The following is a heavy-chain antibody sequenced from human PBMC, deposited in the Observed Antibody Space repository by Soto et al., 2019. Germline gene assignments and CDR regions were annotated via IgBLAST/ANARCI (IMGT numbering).Heavy chain of an antibody. Sequence: PGGSLRLSCAASGFTFSSYAMSWVRQAPGKGLEWVSAISGSGGSTYYADSAKGRFTISRDNSKNTLYLQMNSLRAEDTAVYYCAKDRIAMIVAGRDAFDIWGQGTMVTVSS. CDR1: GFTFSSYA. J-gene: IGHJ3*02. CDR3: AKDRIAMIVAGRDAFDI. D-gene: IGHD3-22*01. V-gene: IGHV3-23*01. CDR2: ISGSGGST.